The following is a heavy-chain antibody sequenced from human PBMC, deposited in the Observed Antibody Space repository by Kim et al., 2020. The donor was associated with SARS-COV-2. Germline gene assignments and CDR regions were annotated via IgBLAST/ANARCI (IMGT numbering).Heavy chain of an antibody. CDR3: ARGVLRTMIVVVITTYYYYGMDD. J-gene: IGHJ6*02. Sequence: ASVKVSCKASGYTFTSYDLNWVRQATGQGLEWMGWMNPNSGNTGYAQKFQGRVTMTRNTSISTAYMELSSLRSEDTAVYYCARGVLRTMIVVVITTYYYYGMDDWGQGTTVTVSS. D-gene: IGHD3-22*01. CDR1: GYTFTSYD. CDR2: MNPNSGNT. V-gene: IGHV1-8*02.